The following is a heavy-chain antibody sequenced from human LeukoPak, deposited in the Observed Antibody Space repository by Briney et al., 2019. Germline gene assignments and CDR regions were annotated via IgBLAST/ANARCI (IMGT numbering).Heavy chain of an antibody. CDR1: GFSLSTSGVG. CDR2: IYWNDDK. D-gene: IGHD6-6*01. CDR3: AHNVPLKYYFDY. J-gene: IGHJ4*02. Sequence: SGPTLVDPTQTLTLTCTFSGFSLSTSGVGVGWIRQPPGKALEWLALIYWNDDKRYSPSLKSRLTITKDTSKNQVVLTMTNMDPVDTATYYCAHNVPLKYYFDYWGQGTLVTVSS. V-gene: IGHV2-5*01.